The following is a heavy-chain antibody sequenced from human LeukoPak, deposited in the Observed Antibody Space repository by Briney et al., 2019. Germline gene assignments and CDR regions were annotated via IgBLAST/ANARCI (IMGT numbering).Heavy chain of an antibody. J-gene: IGHJ4*02. Sequence: PGGSLRLSCAASGFTFSSYGMSWVRQAPGKGLEWVSAIGGSGGGTYYADSVKGRFTISRDNSKNTLYLQMNSLRADDTAVYYCAKHYYDSSGYSGFDYWGQGTLVTVSS. CDR3: AKHYYDSSGYSGFDY. CDR2: IGGSGGGT. D-gene: IGHD3-22*01. CDR1: GFTFSSYG. V-gene: IGHV3-23*01.